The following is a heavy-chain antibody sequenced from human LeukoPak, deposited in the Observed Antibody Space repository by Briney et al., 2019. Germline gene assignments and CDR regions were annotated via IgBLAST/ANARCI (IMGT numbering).Heavy chain of an antibody. CDR3: ARGASTLRYFDWLLYDY. CDR2: ISHSGST. D-gene: IGHD3-9*01. CDR1: GGSFSGYY. Sequence: SETPSLTCAVYGGSFSGYYWSWIRQPPGKGLEWIGEISHSGSTNYNPSLKSRVTISVDTSKNQFSLKLSSVTAADTAVYYCARGASTLRYFDWLLYDYWGQGTLVTVSS. J-gene: IGHJ4*02. V-gene: IGHV4-34*01.